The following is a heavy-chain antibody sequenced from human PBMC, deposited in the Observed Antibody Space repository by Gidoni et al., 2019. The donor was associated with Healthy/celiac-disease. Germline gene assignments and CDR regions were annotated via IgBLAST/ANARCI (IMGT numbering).Heavy chain of an antibody. Sequence: QITLKESGPTLVKPTQTLTLTCTFSGFSLSTSGVGVGWIRQPPGKALEWLALIYWNDDKRYSPSLKSRLTITKDTSKNQVVLTMTNMDPVDTATYYCAHYCVGPHSSSWGIDYWGQGTLVTVSS. V-gene: IGHV2-5*01. J-gene: IGHJ4*02. CDR3: AHYCVGPHSSSWGIDY. D-gene: IGHD6-13*01. CDR1: GFSLSTSGVG. CDR2: IYWNDDK.